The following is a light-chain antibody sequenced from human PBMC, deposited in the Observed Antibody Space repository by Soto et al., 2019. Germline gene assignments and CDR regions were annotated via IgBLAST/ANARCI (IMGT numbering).Light chain of an antibody. J-gene: IGKJ1*01. V-gene: IGKV3D-15*01. CDR2: EAS. Sequence: EVVMTQSQATLPVSLGGIVTLSFRASQSVGSNLAWYQQKPGQPPRLLIYEASNRDTGVPTRFSGSGSGTEFTLTITSLQSEDFAVYYCQQYNHWPPWTFGQGTKVDIK. CDR3: QQYNHWPPWT. CDR1: QSVGSN.